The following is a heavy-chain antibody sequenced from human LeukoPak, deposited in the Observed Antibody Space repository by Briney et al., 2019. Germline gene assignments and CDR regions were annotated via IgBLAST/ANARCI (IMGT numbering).Heavy chain of an antibody. CDR3: ATYYYGSGDD. D-gene: IGHD3-10*01. V-gene: IGHV4-34*01. CDR1: GGSFSGYY. Sequence: PSETLSLTCAVYGGSFSGYYWSWIRQPPGKGLEWIGEINHSGSTNYNPSLKSRVTISVGTSKNQFSLKLSSVTAADTAVYYCATYYYGSGDDWGQGTLVTVSS. J-gene: IGHJ4*02. CDR2: INHSGST.